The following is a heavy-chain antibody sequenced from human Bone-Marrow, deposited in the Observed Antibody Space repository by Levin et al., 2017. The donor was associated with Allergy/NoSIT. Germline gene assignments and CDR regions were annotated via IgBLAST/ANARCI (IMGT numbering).Heavy chain of an antibody. CDR2: ISYDGSNK. J-gene: IGHJ3*02. CDR1: GFTFSSYA. CDR3: ARDRTVVVITVDAFDI. D-gene: IGHD3-22*01. Sequence: GGSLRLSCVASGFTFSSYAMHWVRQAPGKGLEWVAVISYDGSNKYYADSVKGRFTISRDNSKNTLYLQMNSLRAEDTAVYYCARDRTVVVITVDAFDIWGQGTMVTVSS. V-gene: IGHV3-30*04.